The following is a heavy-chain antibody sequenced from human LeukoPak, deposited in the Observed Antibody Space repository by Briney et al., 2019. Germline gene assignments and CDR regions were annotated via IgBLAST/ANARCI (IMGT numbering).Heavy chain of an antibody. Sequence: GGSLRLSCAASGFTFSTYWMSWVRQPPGKGVEWVANIKQDGSEKYYVDSVKGGLTISRDNAKNSLSLQMNSVRAEDASVSYCARDRGPIAAAGTGSWFDPGGQRTLVSASS. CDR3: ARDRGPIAAAGTGSWFDP. CDR2: IKQDGSEK. CDR1: GFTFSTYW. J-gene: IGHJ5*02. D-gene: IGHD6-13*01. V-gene: IGHV3-7*01.